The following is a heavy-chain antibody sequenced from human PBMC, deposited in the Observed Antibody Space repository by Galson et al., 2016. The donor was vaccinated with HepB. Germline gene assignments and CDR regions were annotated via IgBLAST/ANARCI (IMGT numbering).Heavy chain of an antibody. D-gene: IGHD4-17*01. V-gene: IGHV1-46*01. CDR1: GYTFTSYY. CDR2: INPSGGST. CDR3: ARGGWDYGDSYYFDY. J-gene: IGHJ4*02. Sequence: SVKVSCKASGYTFTSYYMHWVRQAPGQGLERMGIINPSGGSTSSAQKFQGIDTMARDTSTSPGYRELSSLRSEDTAVYYCARGGWDYGDSYYFDYWGQGTLVTVSS.